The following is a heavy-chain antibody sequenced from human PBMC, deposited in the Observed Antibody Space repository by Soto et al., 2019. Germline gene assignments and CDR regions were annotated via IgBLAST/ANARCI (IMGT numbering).Heavy chain of an antibody. J-gene: IGHJ4*02. V-gene: IGHV4-39*07. Sequence: SETLSLTCTVSGGSISSSDYYWSWIRQPPGKGLEWIGEINHSGSTNYNPSLKSRVTISVDTSKNQFSLKLSSVTAADTAVYYCERGDFWSGYNPFDYWGQGTLVTVSS. CDR2: INHSGST. CDR3: ERGDFWSGYNPFDY. CDR1: GGSISSSDYY. D-gene: IGHD3-3*01.